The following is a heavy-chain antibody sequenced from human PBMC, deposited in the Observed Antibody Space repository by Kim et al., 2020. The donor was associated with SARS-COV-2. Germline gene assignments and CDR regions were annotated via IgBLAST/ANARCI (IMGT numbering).Heavy chain of an antibody. CDR2: ISYDGSNK. CDR1: GFTFSSYA. Sequence: GGSLRLSCAASGFTFSSYAMHWVRQAPGKGLEWVAVISYDGSNKYYADSVKGRFTISRDNSKNTLYLQMNSLRAEDTAVYYCARGLASDRRQWLDRSAFDIWGQGTMVTVSS. J-gene: IGHJ3*02. V-gene: IGHV3-30*04. CDR3: ARGLASDRRQWLDRSAFDI. D-gene: IGHD6-19*01.